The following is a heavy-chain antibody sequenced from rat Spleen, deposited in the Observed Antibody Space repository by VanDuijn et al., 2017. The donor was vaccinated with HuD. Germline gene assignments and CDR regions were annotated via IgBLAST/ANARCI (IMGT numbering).Heavy chain of an antibody. CDR2: INPDGGST. Sequence: EVQLVGSGGGLVQPGRSLKLSCAASGFTFSNYFMAWVRQAPTKGLEWVAYINPDGGSTYYRDSVQGRFTISRDDAKSTLYLQMDSLRSEDTATYYCTTKYRYNSPFDYWGQGVMVTVSS. V-gene: IGHV5-27*01. J-gene: IGHJ2*01. CDR3: TTKYRYNSPFDY. D-gene: IGHD1-5*01. CDR1: GFTFSNYF.